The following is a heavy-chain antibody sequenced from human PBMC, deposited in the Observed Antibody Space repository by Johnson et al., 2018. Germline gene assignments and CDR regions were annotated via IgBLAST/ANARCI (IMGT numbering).Heavy chain of an antibody. J-gene: IGHJ6*02. V-gene: IGHV3-9*01. CDR1: GFTFDDFA. CDR3: TKDLPDYSNSGVRYGMDV. CDR2: ISWNSRTL. D-gene: IGHD4-11*01. Sequence: VQLVQSGGGLVQPGRSLRLSCTASGFTFDDFAMHWVRQGPGKGLEWVSGISWNSRTLDYADSVKGRFTISRDNAKNSLYLKMNRLRVEDTALYYCTKDLPDYSNSGVRYGMDVWGQGTSGTVSS.